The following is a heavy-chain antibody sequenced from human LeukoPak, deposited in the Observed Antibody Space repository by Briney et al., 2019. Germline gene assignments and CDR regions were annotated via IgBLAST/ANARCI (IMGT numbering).Heavy chain of an antibody. V-gene: IGHV1-18*01. CDR2: ISAYNGNT. CDR1: GYTFTSYG. CDR3: AREGPGPDYYDSSGYTPRSDY. J-gene: IGHJ4*02. Sequence: ASVKVSCKASGYTFTSYGISWVRQAPGQGLEWMGWISAYNGNTNYAQKLQGRVTMTTDTSTSTAYMELRSLRSDDTAVYYCAREGPGPDYYDSSGYTPRSDYWGQGTLVTVSS. D-gene: IGHD3-22*01.